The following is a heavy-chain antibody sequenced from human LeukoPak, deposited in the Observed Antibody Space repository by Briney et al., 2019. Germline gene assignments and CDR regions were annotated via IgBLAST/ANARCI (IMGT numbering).Heavy chain of an antibody. D-gene: IGHD6-19*01. J-gene: IGHJ4*02. V-gene: IGHV3-23*01. Sequence: GGSLRLSCAASGFTSSSYAMSWVRQAPGKGLEWVSAISGSGGSTYYADSVKGRFTISRDNSKNTLYLQMNSLRAEDTAVYYCAKAIAVAPRYFDYWGQGTLLTVSS. CDR1: GFTSSSYA. CDR3: AKAIAVAPRYFDY. CDR2: ISGSGGST.